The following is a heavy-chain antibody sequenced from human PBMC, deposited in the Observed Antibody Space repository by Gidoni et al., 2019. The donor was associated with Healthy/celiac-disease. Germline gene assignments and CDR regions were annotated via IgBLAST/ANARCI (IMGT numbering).Heavy chain of an antibody. V-gene: IGHV3-66*01. Sequence: EVQLVESGGGLVQPGGSLRLSGEASGFTVSSNYMSWVRQAPGKGREWCSVIYSGGSTYSADSVKGRFTISRDNSKNTLYLQMNILSAEDTAVYYCARVAGSYYYYYGMDVWGQGTTVTVSS. CDR1: GFTVSSNY. CDR2: IYSGGST. D-gene: IGHD3-10*01. CDR3: ARVAGSYYYYYGMDV. J-gene: IGHJ6*02.